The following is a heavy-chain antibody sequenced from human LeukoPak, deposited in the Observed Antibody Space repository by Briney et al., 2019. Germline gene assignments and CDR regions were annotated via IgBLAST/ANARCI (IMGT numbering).Heavy chain of an antibody. J-gene: IGHJ4*02. CDR1: GGSIASGDYS. D-gene: IGHD3-10*01. V-gene: IGHV4-30-2*03. CDR2: IYYSGST. Sequence: SETLSLTCAVSGGSIASGDYSWSWIRQPPGKGLEWIGYIYYSGSTYYNPSLKSRVTISVDTSKNQFSLKLSSVTAADTAVYYCARTRYYYNSRSYGAPYYFDYWGQGTLVTVSS. CDR3: ARTRYYYNSRSYGAPYYFDY.